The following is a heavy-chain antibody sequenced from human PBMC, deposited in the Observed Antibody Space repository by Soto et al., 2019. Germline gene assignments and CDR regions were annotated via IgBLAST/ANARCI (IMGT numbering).Heavy chain of an antibody. CDR1: GGSISNYY. CDR3: ARGAVAGTGLNWFEP. V-gene: IGHV4-59*01. J-gene: IGHJ5*02. Sequence: SETLSLTCTVSGGSISNYYWTWIRQPPGKGLEWIGYIYYSGNTNYNPSLKSRVTISLDTSKNQLSLKVSSVTAADTAVYYCARGAVAGTGLNWFEPWGQGTLVTVSS. CDR2: IYYSGNT. D-gene: IGHD6-19*01.